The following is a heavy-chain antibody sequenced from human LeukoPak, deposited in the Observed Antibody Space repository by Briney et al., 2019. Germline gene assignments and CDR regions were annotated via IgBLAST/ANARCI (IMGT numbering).Heavy chain of an antibody. CDR1: GGSISSYY. Sequence: SETLSLTCTVSGGSISSYYWSWIRQPAGKGLEWVGRIYISGSTNYNPSLKSRVTISVDTSKNQFSLKLSSVTAADTAVYYCARHSCSGGSCSLRAFDIWGQGTMVTVSS. J-gene: IGHJ3*02. D-gene: IGHD2-15*01. V-gene: IGHV4-4*07. CDR3: ARHSCSGGSCSLRAFDI. CDR2: IYISGST.